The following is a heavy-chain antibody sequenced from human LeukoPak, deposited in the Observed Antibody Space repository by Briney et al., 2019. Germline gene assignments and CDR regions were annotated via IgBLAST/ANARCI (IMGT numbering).Heavy chain of an antibody. CDR1: GGTFSSYA. V-gene: IGHV1-69*05. CDR3: ASEWTSGSYGGYFDY. Sequence: SVKVSCKASGGTFSSYAISWVRQAPGQGLEWMGGIIPIFGTANYAQKFQGRVTITTDESTSTASMELRSLRSEDTAVYCCASEWTSGSYGGYFDYWGQGTLVTVSS. J-gene: IGHJ4*02. D-gene: IGHD1-26*01. CDR2: IIPIFGTA.